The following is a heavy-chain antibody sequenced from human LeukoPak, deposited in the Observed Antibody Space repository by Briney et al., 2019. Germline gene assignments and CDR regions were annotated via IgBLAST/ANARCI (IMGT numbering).Heavy chain of an antibody. CDR3: ARLRYGSALL. D-gene: IGHD3-10*01. CDR1: GGSISSSSYY. Sequence: PSETLSLNCTVSGGSISSSSYYWGWIRQPPGKGLEWIGSIYYSGSTYYNPSLKSRVTISVDTSKNQFSLKLSSVTAADTAVYYCARLRYGSALLWGQGTLVTVSS. J-gene: IGHJ4*02. CDR2: IYYSGST. V-gene: IGHV4-39*01.